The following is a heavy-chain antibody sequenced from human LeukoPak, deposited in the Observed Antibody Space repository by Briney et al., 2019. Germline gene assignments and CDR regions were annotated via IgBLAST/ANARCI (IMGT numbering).Heavy chain of an antibody. CDR1: GFTLSSYA. D-gene: IGHD6-19*01. Sequence: GRSLRLSCAASGFTLSSYAMHWVRQAPDKGLEWVAVISYDGSNKYYADSVKGRFTISRDNSKNTLYLQMNSLRAEDTAVYYCAKQCGGSDWFDAFDIWGQGTMVTVSS. CDR2: ISYDGSNK. CDR3: AKQCGGSDWFDAFDI. J-gene: IGHJ3*02. V-gene: IGHV3-30-3*02.